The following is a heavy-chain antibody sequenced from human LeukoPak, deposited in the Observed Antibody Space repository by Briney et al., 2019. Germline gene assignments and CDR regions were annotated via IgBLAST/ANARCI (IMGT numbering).Heavy chain of an antibody. CDR3: ARDHRGTFY. V-gene: IGHV4-34*01. Sequence: SETLSLTCAVYGGSFSGYYWSWIRQPPGKGLEWIGEINHSGSTNYNPSLKSRVTISVDTSKNQFSLKLSSVTAADTAVYYCARDHRGTFYWGQGTLVTVSS. CDR2: INHSGST. D-gene: IGHD1-26*01. CDR1: GGSFSGYY. J-gene: IGHJ4*02.